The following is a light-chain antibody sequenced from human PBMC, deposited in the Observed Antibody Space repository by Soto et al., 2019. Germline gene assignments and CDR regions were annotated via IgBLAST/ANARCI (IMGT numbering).Light chain of an antibody. CDR2: EVS. V-gene: IGLV2-18*02. Sequence: QSALTQPPSVSGSPGQSVTISCTGTSSDVGSYNRVSWYQQPPGTASXLMIYEVSNRPSGVPDRFSGSKSGNTAXLTISGLQAEDEADYYCSSYTSSSTLVFGGGTKLTVL. CDR1: SSDVGSYNR. CDR3: SSYTSSSTLV. J-gene: IGLJ3*02.